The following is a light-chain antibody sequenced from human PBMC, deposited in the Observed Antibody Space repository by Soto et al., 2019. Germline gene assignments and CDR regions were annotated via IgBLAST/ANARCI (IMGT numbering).Light chain of an antibody. CDR1: SSNIGAGYD. J-gene: IGLJ1*01. Sequence: QSVLTQPPSVSGAPGQRVTISCPGSSSNIGAGYDVHWYQQLPGAAPKLLIYDNTNRPSGIPDRFSASKSGTSASLAITGLQSEDEADYYCASWDDSLNGYVFGTGTKVTVL. V-gene: IGLV1-40*01. CDR3: ASWDDSLNGYV. CDR2: DNT.